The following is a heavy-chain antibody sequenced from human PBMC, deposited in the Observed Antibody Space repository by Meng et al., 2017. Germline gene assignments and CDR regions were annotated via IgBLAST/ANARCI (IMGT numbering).Heavy chain of an antibody. CDR1: GGSISSSNW. V-gene: IGHV4-4*02. J-gene: IGHJ4*02. CDR2: IYHSGST. Sequence: GSLRLSCAVSGGSISSSNWWSWVRQPPGKGLEWIGEIYHSGSTNYNPPLKSRVTISVDKSKNQFSLKLSSVTAADTAVYYCARVTGHIVGAYYFDYWGQGTLVTVSS. CDR3: ARVTGHIVGAYYFDY. D-gene: IGHD1-26*01.